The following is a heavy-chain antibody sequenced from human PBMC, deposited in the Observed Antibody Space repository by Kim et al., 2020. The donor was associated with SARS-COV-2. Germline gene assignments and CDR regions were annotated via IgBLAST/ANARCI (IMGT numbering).Heavy chain of an antibody. J-gene: IGHJ4*02. CDR3: AREHTAMRQTHLDC. Sequence: SVKVSCKASGGTFSSYAISWVRQAPGQGLEWMGGIIPIFGTANYAQKFQGRVTITADESTSTAYMELSSLRSEDTAVYYCAREHTAMRQTHLDCWGQGTLVTVSS. V-gene: IGHV1-69*13. CDR2: IIPIFGTA. CDR1: GGTFSSYA. D-gene: IGHD5-18*01.